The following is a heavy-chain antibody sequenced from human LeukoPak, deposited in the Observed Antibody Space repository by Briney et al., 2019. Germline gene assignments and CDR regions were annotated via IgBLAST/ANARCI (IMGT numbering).Heavy chain of an antibody. CDR2: IDTNTGIP. J-gene: IGHJ6*03. CDR3: ARKSMVQHMDV. Sequence: ASVKVSCKASGYTFTRYAMNWVRQAPGQGREYMGWIDTNTGIPTYAQGFTGRFVFSLDTSVSTAYLQISSLKAEDTAVYYCARKSMVQHMDVWGKGTTVTVSS. CDR1: GYTFTRYA. V-gene: IGHV7-4-1*02. D-gene: IGHD3-10*01.